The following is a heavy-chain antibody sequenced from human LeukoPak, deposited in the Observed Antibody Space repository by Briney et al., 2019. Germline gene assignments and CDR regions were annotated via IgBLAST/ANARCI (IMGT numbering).Heavy chain of an antibody. D-gene: IGHD3-22*01. J-gene: IGHJ4*02. CDR3: ARTGYYDSF. CDR1: GGSFSGYY. Sequence: PSETLSLTCAVYGGSFSGYYWSWIRQPPGKGLEWIGEINHSGSTSYNPSLKSRVTISVDTSKNQFSLKLSSVTAADTAVYYCARTGYYDSFWGQGTLVTVSS. V-gene: IGHV4-34*01. CDR2: INHSGST.